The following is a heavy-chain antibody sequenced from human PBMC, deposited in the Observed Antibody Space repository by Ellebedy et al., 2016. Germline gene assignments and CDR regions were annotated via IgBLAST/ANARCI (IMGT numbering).Heavy chain of an antibody. Sequence: GESLKISXAASGFTFSTYAMSWVRQAPGKGLEWVSGLSGSGGSTYYADSVKGRFTISRDNSKNTLSLQMDSLRGEDTAVYYCAKNQVRAPIGPDAFDIWGQGTVVTVSS. J-gene: IGHJ3*02. CDR2: LSGSGGST. D-gene: IGHD3-16*02. CDR3: AKNQVRAPIGPDAFDI. CDR1: GFTFSTYA. V-gene: IGHV3-23*01.